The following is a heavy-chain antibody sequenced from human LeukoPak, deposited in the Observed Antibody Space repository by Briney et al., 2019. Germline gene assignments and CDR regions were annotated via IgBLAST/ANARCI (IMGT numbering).Heavy chain of an antibody. CDR2: ISYDETKE. CDR1: GFRFNNYD. Sequence: PGGSLRLSCAASGFRFNNYDIQWVRQAPGKGLEWVAIISYDETKEYYADSVKGRFTISRDNSKNTLYLQMNSLRAEDTAVYYCAKLGIAAAGPRDYWGQGTLVTVSS. CDR3: AKLGIAAAGPRDY. V-gene: IGHV3-30*18. J-gene: IGHJ4*02. D-gene: IGHD6-13*01.